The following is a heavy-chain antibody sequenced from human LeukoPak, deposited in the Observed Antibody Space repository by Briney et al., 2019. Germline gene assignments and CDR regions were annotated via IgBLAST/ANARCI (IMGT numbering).Heavy chain of an antibody. CDR2: IKSKTDGGTA. J-gene: IGHJ4*02. CDR3: ATALRGVGF. CDR1: GITFISAW. Sequence: PGGSLRLSCAASGITFISAWMNWVRQAPGKGLEWVGRIKSKTDGGTAEHAAPVKGRFIISRDDSKNMLYLQMNGLNSDDTGVYYCATALRGVGFWGQGTLVTVPS. V-gene: IGHV3-15*01. D-gene: IGHD3-3*01.